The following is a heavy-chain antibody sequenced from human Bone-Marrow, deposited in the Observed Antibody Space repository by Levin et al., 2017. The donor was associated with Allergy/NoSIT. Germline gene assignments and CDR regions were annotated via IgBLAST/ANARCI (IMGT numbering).Heavy chain of an antibody. D-gene: IGHD2-15*01. V-gene: IGHV1-8*01. J-gene: IGHJ4*02. CDR2: MNPNSGNT. Sequence: GASVKVSCKASGYTFTSYDINWVRQATGQGLEWMGWMNPNSGNTGYAQKFQGRVTMTRNTSISTAYMELSSLRSEDTAVYYCARVALHCSGGSCYSFRFGYWGQGTLVTVSS. CDR1: GYTFTSYD. CDR3: ARVALHCSGGSCYSFRFGY.